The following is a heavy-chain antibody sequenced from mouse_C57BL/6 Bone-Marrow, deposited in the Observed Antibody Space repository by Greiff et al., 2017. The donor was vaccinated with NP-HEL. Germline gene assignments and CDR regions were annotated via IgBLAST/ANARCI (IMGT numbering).Heavy chain of an antibody. CDR2: IRSKSNNYAT. CDR1: GFSFNTYA. D-gene: IGHD3-3*01. Sequence: EVKLVESGGGLVQPKGSLKLSCAASGFSFNTYAMNWVRQAPGKGLEWVARIRSKSNNYATYYADSVKDRFTISRDDSESMLYLQMNNLKTEDTAMYYCVRGDPGAMDYWGQGTSVTVSS. CDR3: VRGDPGAMDY. V-gene: IGHV10-1*01. J-gene: IGHJ4*01.